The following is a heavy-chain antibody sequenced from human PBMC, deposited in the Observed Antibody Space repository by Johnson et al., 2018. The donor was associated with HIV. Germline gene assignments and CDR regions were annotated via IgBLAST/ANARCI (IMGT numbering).Heavy chain of an antibody. CDR3: ARLDTTVKSDFDI. Sequence: VHLVESGGGLVKPGGSLRLSCAASGFTFSSYGMHWVRQAPGKGLEWVANIKQDGSEKYYEDSVKGRFTISRDNAKNSLYLQMNSLRAEDTAVYYCARLDTTVKSDFDIWGQGTMVTVSS. V-gene: IGHV3-7*01. CDR1: GFTFSSYG. CDR2: IKQDGSEK. J-gene: IGHJ3*02. D-gene: IGHD4-17*01.